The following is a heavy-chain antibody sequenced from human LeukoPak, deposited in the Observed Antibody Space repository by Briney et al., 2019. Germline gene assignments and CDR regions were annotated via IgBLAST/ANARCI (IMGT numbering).Heavy chain of an antibody. CDR3: ARHSNWNAPLRDAFDI. CDR2: IYPGDSDT. J-gene: IGHJ3*02. V-gene: IGHV5-51*01. D-gene: IGHD1-20*01. CDR1: GYSFTSYW. Sequence: GESLKISCKGSGYSFTSYWIGWVRQMPGKGLEWMGIIYPGDSDTRYSPSFQGQVTISADKSISTAYLQWSSLKASDTAMYYCARHSNWNAPLRDAFDIWGQGTMVTVSS.